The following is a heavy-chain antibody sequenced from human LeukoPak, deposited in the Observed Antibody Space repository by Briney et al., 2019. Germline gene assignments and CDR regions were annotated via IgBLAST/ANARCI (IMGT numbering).Heavy chain of an antibody. J-gene: IGHJ4*02. Sequence: ASVKASCKASGYTFTSYYMHWVRQAPGQGLEWMGIINPSGGSTSYAQKFQGRVTMTRDTSTSTVYMELSSLRSEDTAVYYCARGYCSSTSYEQIGRHLRFLEWLFPAFDYWGQGTLVTVSS. CDR1: GYTFTSYY. CDR2: INPSGGST. CDR3: ARGYCSSTSYEQIGRHLRFLEWLFPAFDY. V-gene: IGHV1-46*03. D-gene: IGHD3-3*01.